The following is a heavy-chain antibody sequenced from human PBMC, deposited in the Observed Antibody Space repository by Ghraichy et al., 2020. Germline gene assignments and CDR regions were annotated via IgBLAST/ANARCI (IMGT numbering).Heavy chain of an antibody. CDR2: IIPIFGTA. V-gene: IGHV1-69*13. CDR1: GGTFSSYA. Sequence: SVKVSCKASGGTFSSYAISWVRQAPGQWLEWMGGIIPIFGTANYEQKFQGRVTITADESTSTAYMELSSLRSEDTAVYYCATLRFLEWLGYFDYWGQGTLVTVSS. D-gene: IGHD3-3*01. J-gene: IGHJ4*02. CDR3: ATLRFLEWLGYFDY.